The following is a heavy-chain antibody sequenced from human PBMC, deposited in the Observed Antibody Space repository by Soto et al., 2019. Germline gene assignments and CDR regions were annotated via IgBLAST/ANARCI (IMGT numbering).Heavy chain of an antibody. CDR2: IYSGGST. V-gene: IGHV3-53*01. CDR1: GFTVSSNY. J-gene: IGHJ6*02. CDR3: ARDEGSWSGYYKHYYYGMDV. Sequence: PGGSLRLSCAASGFTVSSNYMSWVRQAPGKGLEWVSVIYSGGSTYYADSVKGRFTISRDNSKNTLYLQMNSLRAEDTAVYYCARDEGSWSGYYKHYYYGMDVWGQGTTVTVSS. D-gene: IGHD3-3*01.